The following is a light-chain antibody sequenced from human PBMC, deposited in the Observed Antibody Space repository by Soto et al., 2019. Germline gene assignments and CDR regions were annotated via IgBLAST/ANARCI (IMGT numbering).Light chain of an antibody. V-gene: IGKV3-20*01. CDR3: QQYVSSVT. CDR1: QRVDSSF. Sequence: EIVLTQSPGFLSLSPGERATLSCRASQRVDSSFFAWYQQKPVQAPRLLIYGASKRATGIPDRFSGSGAGTDFTLTISRREPEDCAVYYCQQYVSSVTFGQGTKVEIK. CDR2: GAS. J-gene: IGKJ1*01.